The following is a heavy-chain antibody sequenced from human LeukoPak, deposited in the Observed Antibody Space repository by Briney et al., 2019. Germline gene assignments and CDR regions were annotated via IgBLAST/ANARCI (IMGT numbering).Heavy chain of an antibody. CDR3: ARHGHCTNGVCYSNYYCYMDV. Sequence: GESLKISCKGSRYSFTSYWIGWVRQMPGKGLEWMGIIYPDDSDTRYSPSFEGQVIISVDKSISTAYLQWSSLKASDTATYYCARHGHCTNGVCYSNYYCYMDVWGKGTTVTVSS. CDR1: RYSFTSYW. CDR2: IYPDDSDT. V-gene: IGHV5-51*01. J-gene: IGHJ6*03. D-gene: IGHD2-8*01.